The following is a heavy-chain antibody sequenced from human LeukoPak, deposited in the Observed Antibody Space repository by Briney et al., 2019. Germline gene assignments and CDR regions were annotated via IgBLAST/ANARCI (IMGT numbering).Heavy chain of an antibody. D-gene: IGHD7-27*01. V-gene: IGHV3-49*04. CDR2: IRSKAFGETA. J-gene: IGHJ4*02. CDR1: GFTFGDYA. CDR3: TRDRGSSTLGDY. Sequence: GGPLRLSCTVSGFTFGDYAINWVRQAPGKGLEWVGFIRSKAFGETAEYAASVKGRFTISRDDSKSIAYLQMNSLKTEDTAVYYCTRDRGSSTLGDYWGQGTLVTVSS.